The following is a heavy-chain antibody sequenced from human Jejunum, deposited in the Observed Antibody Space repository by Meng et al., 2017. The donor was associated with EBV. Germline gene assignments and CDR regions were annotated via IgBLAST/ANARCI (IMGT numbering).Heavy chain of an antibody. CDR1: GGSFSDYY. CDR2: IDHSGRT. J-gene: IGHJ4*02. CDR3: ARDRGVEDY. D-gene: IGHD5-24*01. V-gene: IGHV4-34*01. Sequence: QQGGAGPLRPSETLSLTCAVYGGSFSDYYWSWIRQPPGKGLEWIGEIDHSGRTNYNPSLKSRVTLSLLTSKDHFSLRLGSVTAADTAVYYCARDRGVEDYWGQGTLVTVSS.